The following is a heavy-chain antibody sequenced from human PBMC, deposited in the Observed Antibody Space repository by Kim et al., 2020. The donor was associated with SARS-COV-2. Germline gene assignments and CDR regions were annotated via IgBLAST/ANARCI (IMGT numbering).Heavy chain of an antibody. J-gene: IGHJ5*02. V-gene: IGHV3-30*18. CDR1: GFTFSNHD. CDR2: IAYDGRYK. D-gene: IGHD3-3*01. Sequence: GGSLRLSCAASGFTFSNHDIHWVRQAPGKGLEWVAVIAYDGRYKFYGDSVQGRFTISRDNSKNTLYLQMNSLRGEDTAVYYCAKDFYDTWGQETLVTVSS. CDR3: AKDFYDT.